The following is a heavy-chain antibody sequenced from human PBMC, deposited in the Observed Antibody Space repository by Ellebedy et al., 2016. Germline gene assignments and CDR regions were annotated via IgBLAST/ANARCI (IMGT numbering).Heavy chain of an antibody. J-gene: IGHJ4*02. D-gene: IGHD3-3*01. CDR3: ARAPVSYYDFWSGYYLDPYYFDY. CDR2: INHSGST. V-gene: IGHV4-34*01. CDR1: GGSFSGYY. Sequence: SETLSLTCAVYGGSFSGYYWSWIRQPPGKGLEWIGEINHSGSTNYNPSLKSRVTISVDTSKNQFSLKLSSVTAADTAVYYCARAPVSYYDFWSGYYLDPYYFDYWGQGTLVTVSS.